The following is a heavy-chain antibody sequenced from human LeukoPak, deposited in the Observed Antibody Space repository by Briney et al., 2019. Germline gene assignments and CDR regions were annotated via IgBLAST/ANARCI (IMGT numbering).Heavy chain of an antibody. CDR2: INQDESVK. CDR3: ARDPGSSAFDY. Sequence: PGGSLRLSCAASGFTFTNYWMTWVRQAPGEGLEFVANINQDESVKNYVDSVKGRFTISRDNAENSLHLQMNSLRVEDTAVYYCARDPGSSAFDYWGQGTLVTVSS. D-gene: IGHD5/OR15-5a*01. CDR1: GFTFTNYW. J-gene: IGHJ4*02. V-gene: IGHV3-7*01.